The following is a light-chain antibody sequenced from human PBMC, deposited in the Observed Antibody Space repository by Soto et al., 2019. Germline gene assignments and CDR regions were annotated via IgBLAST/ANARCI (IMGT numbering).Light chain of an antibody. CDR2: GAS. CDR3: QQYSSSGT. J-gene: IGKJ1*01. CDR1: QSVSNNY. Sequence: EIVLTQSPGTLSLSPGERATLSCRASQSVSNNYLAWYQQKPGQAPRLLIYGASNRATGIPDRFSGSGSGTAFTLTISRLEPDDFAVYYCQQYSSSGTFGQGTKVEIK. V-gene: IGKV3-20*01.